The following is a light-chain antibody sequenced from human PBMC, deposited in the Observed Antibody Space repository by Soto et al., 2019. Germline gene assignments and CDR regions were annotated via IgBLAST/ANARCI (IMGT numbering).Light chain of an antibody. V-gene: IGKV1-12*01. CDR2: SAS. CDR1: QGINTW. J-gene: IGKJ4*01. Sequence: DSQMTQSPSSVSAFVGDRVTITCRASQGINTWLAWYQQKPGKAPKLLMYSASILHTGVSSRFTGGGSGTEFTLTINSLQPEDFATYYCQQSDTLPITFGGGTKVDIK. CDR3: QQSDTLPIT.